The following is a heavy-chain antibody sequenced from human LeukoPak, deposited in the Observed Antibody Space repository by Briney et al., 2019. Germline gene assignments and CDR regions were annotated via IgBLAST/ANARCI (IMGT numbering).Heavy chain of an antibody. CDR2: ISACNGNT. CDR3: ARDFFHGHCSGLTCFLLDS. CDR1: GYTFTRYG. J-gene: IGHJ4*02. D-gene: IGHD2-15*01. V-gene: IGHV1-18*01. Sequence: ASVKVSCKASGYTFTRYGITWVRQAPGQGLEWMGWISACNGNTNYAQKFQGRLTVTTDTSTNTAYMELRSLRPDDTAVYYCARDFFHGHCSGLTCFLLDSWGQGSLVTVSS.